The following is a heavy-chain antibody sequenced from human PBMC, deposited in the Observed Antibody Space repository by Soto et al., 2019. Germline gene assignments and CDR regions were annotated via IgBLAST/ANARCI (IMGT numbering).Heavy chain of an antibody. CDR1: GFTFSNAW. V-gene: IGHV3-15*07. CDR2: IKSKTDGGTT. D-gene: IGHD3-22*01. Sequence: EVQLVESGGGLVKPGGSLRLSCAASGFTFSNAWMNWVRQAPGKGLEWVGRIKSKTDGGTTDYAAPVKGRFTISRDDSKNTLYLQMNSLKTKDTAVYYCTTVFAYYYDSSGYYPPSFDYWGQGTLVTVSS. J-gene: IGHJ4*02. CDR3: TTVFAYYYDSSGYYPPSFDY.